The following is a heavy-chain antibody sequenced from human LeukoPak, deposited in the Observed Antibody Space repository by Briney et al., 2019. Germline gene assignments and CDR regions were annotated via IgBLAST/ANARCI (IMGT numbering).Heavy chain of an antibody. CDR3: ARQLGYCSDGSCYFDF. D-gene: IGHD2-15*01. J-gene: IGHJ4*02. Sequence: GGSLRLSCAASGFTFSNYAKSWVRQAPGRGLEWISAISTDGGNTYYADSVKGRFTISRDKSKNTAHLQMNSLRAEDTAVYHCARQLGYCSDGSCYFDFWGQGTLVTVSS. CDR2: ISTDGGNT. CDR1: GFTFSNYA. V-gene: IGHV3-23*01.